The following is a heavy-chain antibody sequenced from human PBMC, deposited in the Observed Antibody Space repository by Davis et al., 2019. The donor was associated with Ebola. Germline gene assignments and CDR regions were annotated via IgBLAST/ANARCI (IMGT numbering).Heavy chain of an antibody. D-gene: IGHD3-22*01. V-gene: IGHV3-11*04. CDR3: AREIRTYSYDSRGYFDF. CDR2: ISSSGSTI. J-gene: IGHJ4*02. CDR1: GFTFSDYY. Sequence: GESLKISCAASGFTFSDYYMSWIRQAPGKGLEWVSYISSSGSTIYYADSVKGRFTISRDNAKNSLYLQMNSLRDEDTAVYYCAREIRTYSYDSRGYFDFWGQGTLVTVSS.